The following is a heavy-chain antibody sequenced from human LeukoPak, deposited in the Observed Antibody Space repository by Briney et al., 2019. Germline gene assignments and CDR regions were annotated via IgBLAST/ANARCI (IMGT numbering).Heavy chain of an antibody. CDR3: ARGPSGSDY. J-gene: IGHJ4*02. D-gene: IGHD3-10*01. Sequence: GASVKVSCKVSGYTFTGYYLHWLRQAPGQGLEWMGRINPDSGGTNYARKFQGRVTMTRDTSINTAYMDLSSLRSDDTAVYYCARGPSGSDYWGQGTLVTVSS. CDR1: GYTFTGYY. V-gene: IGHV1-2*06. CDR2: INPDSGGT.